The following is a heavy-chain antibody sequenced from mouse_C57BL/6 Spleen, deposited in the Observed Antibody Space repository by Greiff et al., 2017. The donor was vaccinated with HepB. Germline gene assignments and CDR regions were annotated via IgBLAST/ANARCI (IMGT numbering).Heavy chain of an antibody. CDR2: IYPRDGST. J-gene: IGHJ3*01. Sequence: VQLQQSDAELVKPGASVKISCKVSGYTFTDHTIHWMKQRPEQGLEWIGYIYPRDGSTKYNEKFKGKATLTADTSSSTAYMQLNSLKSEDSAVYFCARSDYYCSSWFAYWGQGTLVTVSA. V-gene: IGHV1-78*01. CDR1: GYTFTDHT. D-gene: IGHD1-1*01. CDR3: ARSDYYCSSWFAY.